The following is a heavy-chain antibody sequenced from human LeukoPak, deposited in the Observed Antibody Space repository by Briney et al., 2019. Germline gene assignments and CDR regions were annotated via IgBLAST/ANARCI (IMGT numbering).Heavy chain of an antibody. Sequence: PSETLSLTCTVSGGSISSGGYYWSWIRQHPGKGLEWIGYIYYSGSTYYNPSLKSRVTISVDTSKNQFSLKLSSVTAADTALYYCARDSRYSSSWYNYWGQGTLVTVSS. CDR3: ARDSRYSSSWYNY. V-gene: IGHV4-31*03. CDR2: IYYSGST. J-gene: IGHJ4*02. D-gene: IGHD6-13*01. CDR1: GGSISSGGYY.